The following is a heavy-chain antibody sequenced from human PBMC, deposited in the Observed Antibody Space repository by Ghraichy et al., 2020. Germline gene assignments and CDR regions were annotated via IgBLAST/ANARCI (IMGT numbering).Heavy chain of an antibody. CDR1: GFTFDSHG. CDR3: ARDDSGTFVF. J-gene: IGHJ4*02. Sequence: GSLRLSCEASGFTFDSHGMHWVRQPPGKGLEWVAATSHDGSRKYYGDSVQGRFIISRDSSKNTLYLHMNGLRPGDTAFYYCARDDSGTFVFWGLGTLVTVSS. CDR2: TSHDGSRK. D-gene: IGHD4-17*01. V-gene: IGHV3-30*03.